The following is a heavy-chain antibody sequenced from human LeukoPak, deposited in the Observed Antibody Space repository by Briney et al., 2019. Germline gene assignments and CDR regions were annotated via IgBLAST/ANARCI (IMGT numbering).Heavy chain of an antibody. V-gene: IGHV3-15*01. J-gene: IGHJ4*02. Sequence: GGSLRLSCAVSGFTLTNHGVSWVRQAPGKGLEWVGRIKSKTDGGTTDYAAPVKGRFTISRDDSKNTLYLQMNSLKTEDTAVYYCTAGVDYWGQGTLVTVSS. D-gene: IGHD2-8*01. CDR2: IKSKTDGGTT. CDR3: TAGVDY. CDR1: GFTLTNHG.